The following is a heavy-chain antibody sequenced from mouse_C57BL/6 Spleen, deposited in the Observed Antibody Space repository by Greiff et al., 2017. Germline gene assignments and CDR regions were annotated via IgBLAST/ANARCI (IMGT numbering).Heavy chain of an antibody. CDR2: ILPGSGST. V-gene: IGHV1-9*01. Sequence: QVQLQQSGAELMKPGASVKLSCKATGYTFTGYWIEWVKQRPGHGLEWIGEILPGSGSTNDNEKFKGKATFTADTSSNTAYMQLSSLTTEDSAIYYCARNYYGSSSYFDYWGQGTTHTVSS. CDR3: ARNYYGSSSYFDY. J-gene: IGHJ2*01. D-gene: IGHD1-1*01. CDR1: GYTFTGYW.